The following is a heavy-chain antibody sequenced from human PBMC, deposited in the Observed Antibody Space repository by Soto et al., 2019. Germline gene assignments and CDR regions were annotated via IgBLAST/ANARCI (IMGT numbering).Heavy chain of an antibody. Sequence: QVQLVESGGGVVQPGRSLRLSCAASGFTFSSYGMHWVRQAPGQGMDWVAVISYDGSNKYYADYVKCRFTISRDNSKNSLYLQMNSLRAEDTAVYYCAKVTVSWYGDYWGQGTLVTVSS. CDR1: GFTFSSYG. CDR2: ISYDGSNK. D-gene: IGHD6-13*01. CDR3: AKVTVSWYGDY. J-gene: IGHJ4*02. V-gene: IGHV3-30*18.